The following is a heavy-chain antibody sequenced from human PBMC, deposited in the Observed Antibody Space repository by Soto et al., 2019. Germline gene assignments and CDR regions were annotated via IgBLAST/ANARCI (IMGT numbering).Heavy chain of an antibody. Sequence: SETLSLTCAVSGDSIGRGDFYWTWIRQSPGKGLEYIGYIYKSGRTYYNPSLKSRPVISLDTSKSQFFLSLSSVTAADTAMYYCARSLSASSGWFDPWGQGTLVTVS. CDR3: ARSLSASSGWFDP. D-gene: IGHD6-6*01. V-gene: IGHV4-30-4*01. J-gene: IGHJ5*02. CDR1: GDSIGRGDFY. CDR2: IYKSGRT.